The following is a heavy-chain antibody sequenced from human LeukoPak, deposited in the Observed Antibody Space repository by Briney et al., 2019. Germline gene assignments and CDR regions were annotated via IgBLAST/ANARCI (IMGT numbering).Heavy chain of an antibody. V-gene: IGHV3-7*01. CDR3: TRVVDSSSSRYQAVPY. Sequence: GGSLRLSCAASGFTFGNHWMSWVRQAPGKGLEWVANIKQDESERYYVDSVRGRFTISRDNAKRSLYLRMDSLRAEDTAMYFCTRVVDSSSSRYQAVPYWGQGTLVTVSS. J-gene: IGHJ4*02. D-gene: IGHD2-2*01. CDR1: GFTFGNHW. CDR2: IKQDESER.